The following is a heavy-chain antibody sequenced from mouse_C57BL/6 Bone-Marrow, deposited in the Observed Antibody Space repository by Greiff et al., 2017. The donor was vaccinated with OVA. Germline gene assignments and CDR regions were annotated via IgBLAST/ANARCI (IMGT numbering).Heavy chain of an antibody. CDR2: IDPEDGET. Sequence: VQLKESGAELVKPGASVKLSCTASGFNIKDYYMHWVKQRTEQGLEWIGRIDPEDGETKYAPKFQGKATITADTSSNTAYLQLSSLTSEATAVYYCARAPVITLRAMDYWGQGTSVTVSS. CDR3: ARAPVITLRAMDY. CDR1: GFNIKDYY. V-gene: IGHV14-2*01. D-gene: IGHD1-1*01. J-gene: IGHJ4*01.